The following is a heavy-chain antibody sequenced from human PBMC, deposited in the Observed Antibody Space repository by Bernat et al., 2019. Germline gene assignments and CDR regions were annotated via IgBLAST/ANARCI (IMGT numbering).Heavy chain of an antibody. V-gene: IGHV3-21*01. CDR2: ISSSSSYI. CDR1: GFTFSSYS. Sequence: EVQLLESGGGLVKPGGSLRLSCAASGFTFSSYSMNWVRQAPGKGLEWVSSISSSSSYIYYADSVKGRFTISRDNAKNSLYLQMNSLRAEDTAVYYCARGVYCSSTSCYVPIDYWGQGTLVTVSS. J-gene: IGHJ4*02. D-gene: IGHD2-2*01. CDR3: ARGVYCSSTSCYVPIDY.